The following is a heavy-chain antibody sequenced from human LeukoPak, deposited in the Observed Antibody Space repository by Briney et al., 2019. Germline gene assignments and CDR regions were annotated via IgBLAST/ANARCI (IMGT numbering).Heavy chain of an antibody. V-gene: IGHV3-23*01. CDR2: ISGSGDNT. D-gene: IGHD4-23*01. Sequence: GGSLRLSCAASRFTFSSHAMSWVRQAPGKGLEWVSLISGSGDNTYYADSVKGRFTISRDNSKNTLYLQVNSLRAEDTAVYSCAREVHGGPDYWGQGTLVTVSS. J-gene: IGHJ4*02. CDR1: RFTFSSHA. CDR3: AREVHGGPDY.